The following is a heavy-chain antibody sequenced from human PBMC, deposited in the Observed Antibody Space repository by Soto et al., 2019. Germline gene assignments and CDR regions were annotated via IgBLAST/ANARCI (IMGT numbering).Heavy chain of an antibody. CDR3: VIDLGYFDF. CDR1: AGTFNNHS. J-gene: IGHJ4*02. D-gene: IGHD2-15*01. Sequence: QVQLVQSGTEVKKPWSSVAVSCQASAGTFNNHSLSWVRQAPGQGLEWMGRSIPILGRADYSQKFQGRLTLTVDKSTSTADMELSSLTSEDTAVYYCVIDLGYFDFWGQGTLVTVSS. CDR2: SIPILGRA. V-gene: IGHV1-69*02.